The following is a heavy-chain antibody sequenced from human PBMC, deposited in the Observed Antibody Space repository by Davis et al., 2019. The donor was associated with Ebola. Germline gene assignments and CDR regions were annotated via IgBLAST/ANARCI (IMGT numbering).Heavy chain of an antibody. V-gene: IGHV4-39*01. D-gene: IGHD3-22*01. CDR2: IYYSGST. CDR3: ARQYYYDSSGYFFNY. CDR1: GGSISSSSYY. Sequence: SETLSLTCTVSGGSISSSSYYWGWIRQPPGKGLEWIGSIYYSGSTYYNPSLKSRVTISVDTSKNQFSLKLSSVTAADTAVYYCARQYYYDSSGYFFNYWGQGTLVTVSS. J-gene: IGHJ4*02.